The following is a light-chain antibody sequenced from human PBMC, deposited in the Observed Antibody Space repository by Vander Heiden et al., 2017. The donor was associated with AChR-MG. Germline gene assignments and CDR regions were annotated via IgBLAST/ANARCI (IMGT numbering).Light chain of an antibody. J-gene: IGKJ4*01. CDR2: GAS. CDR1: QSISSTY. Sequence: IVLTPSPGTLSMSPGEGATLSCRASQSISSTYLAGCQQKPGQAPRLLIYGASSRATGIPDRCSGSGCGTDFTLTVSRLEAEDFAVYYCQQEGSSPLTFGEGTKVEIK. V-gene: IGKV3-20*01. CDR3: QQEGSSPLT.